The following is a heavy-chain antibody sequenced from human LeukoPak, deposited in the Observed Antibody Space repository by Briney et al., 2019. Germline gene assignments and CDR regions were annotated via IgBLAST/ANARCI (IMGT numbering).Heavy chain of an antibody. CDR1: GFTFSSYA. D-gene: IGHD3-3*01. CDR2: ISYDGSNK. V-gene: IGHV3-30*18. Sequence: GGSLRLSCAASGFTFSSYAMSWVRQAPGKGLEWVAVISYDGSNKYYADSVKGRFTISRDNSKNTLYLQMNSLRAEDTAVYYCAKEDRQITIFGVVFAAPTNYFDYWGQGTLVTVS. J-gene: IGHJ4*02. CDR3: AKEDRQITIFGVVFAAPTNYFDY.